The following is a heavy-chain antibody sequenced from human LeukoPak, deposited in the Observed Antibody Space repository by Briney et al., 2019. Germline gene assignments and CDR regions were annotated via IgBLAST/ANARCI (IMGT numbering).Heavy chain of an antibody. CDR1: GYTLTELS. Sequence: ASVKISCKVSGYTLTELSMHWVRQAPGKGLEWMGGFDPEDGETIYAQKFQGRVTMTEDTSTDTAYMELSSLRSEDTAVYYCATLSPGRFGELNNDYWGQGTLVTVSS. D-gene: IGHD3-10*01. V-gene: IGHV1-24*01. CDR3: ATLSPGRFGELNNDY. CDR2: FDPEDGET. J-gene: IGHJ4*02.